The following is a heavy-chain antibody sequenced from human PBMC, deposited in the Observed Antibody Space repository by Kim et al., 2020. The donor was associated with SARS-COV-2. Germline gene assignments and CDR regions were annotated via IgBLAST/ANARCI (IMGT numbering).Heavy chain of an antibody. CDR2: INAGKGNT. CDR1: GYTFTTYG. D-gene: IGHD6-13*01. CDR3: ARGDGGSWGIY. Sequence: ASVKVSCKASGYTFTTYGIHWVRQAPGQRLEWMGWINAGKGNTKYSQNFQGRVTITRDTSASTASMELSSLKSEDTAVYYCARGDGGSWGIYWGQGTLVTVSS. V-gene: IGHV1-3*01. J-gene: IGHJ4*02.